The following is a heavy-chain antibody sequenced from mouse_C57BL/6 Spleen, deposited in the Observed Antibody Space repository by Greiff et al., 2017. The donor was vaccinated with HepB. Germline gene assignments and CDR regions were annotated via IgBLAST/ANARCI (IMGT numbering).Heavy chain of an antibody. J-gene: IGHJ2*01. V-gene: IGHV1-54*01. D-gene: IGHD2-14*01. Sequence: VQLQQSGAELVRPGTSVKVSCKASGYAFTNYLIEWVKQRPGQGLEWIGVINPGSGGTNYNEKFKGKATLTADKSSSTAYMQLSSLTSEDSAVYFCARSEAIWYDCFDYWGQGTTLTVSS. CDR2: INPGSGGT. CDR1: GYAFTNYL. CDR3: ARSEAIWYDCFDY.